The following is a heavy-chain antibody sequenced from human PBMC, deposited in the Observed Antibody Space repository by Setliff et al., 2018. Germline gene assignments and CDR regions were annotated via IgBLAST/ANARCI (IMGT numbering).Heavy chain of an antibody. CDR2: ISYDGGKT. V-gene: IGHV3-30-3*01. Sequence: HPGGSLRLSCTASGFTFSTYSMHWVRQAPGRGLEWVAVISYDGGKTYHADSVKGRFIISRDNSENTLYLQMNSLRPEDTAVYYCAREVRPSFDDPWGQGTLVTVSS. CDR1: GFTFSTYS. J-gene: IGHJ5*02. D-gene: IGHD1-1*01. CDR3: AREVRPSFDDP.